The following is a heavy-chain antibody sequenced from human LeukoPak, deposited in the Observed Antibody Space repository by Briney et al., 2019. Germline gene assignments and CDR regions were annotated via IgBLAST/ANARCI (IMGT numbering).Heavy chain of an antibody. D-gene: IGHD6-19*01. V-gene: IGHV3-66*01. CDR2: IYSGGST. CDR1: GFTFSSYA. Sequence: GGSLRLSCAASGFTFSSYAMSWVRQAPGKGLEWVSVIYSGGSTYYADSVKGRFTISRDNSKNTLYLQMNSLRAEDTAVYYCARAVVGVAGYYFDYWGQGTLVTVSS. J-gene: IGHJ4*02. CDR3: ARAVVGVAGYYFDY.